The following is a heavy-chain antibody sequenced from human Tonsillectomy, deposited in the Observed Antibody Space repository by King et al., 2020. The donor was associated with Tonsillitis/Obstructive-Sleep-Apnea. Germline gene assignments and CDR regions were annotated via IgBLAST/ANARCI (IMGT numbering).Heavy chain of an antibody. CDR1: GGSISSYY. CDR2: IYHSGST. V-gene: IGHV4-59*08. Sequence: QLQESGPGLVKPSETLSLTCTVSGGSISSYYWSWIRQPPGKGLEWIAYIYHSGSTNYNPSLKSRLTISVDTSKNQFSLMLSSVTAADTAVYYCARSYDYFWGSYHSDYYGMDVWGQGTTVTVSS. CDR3: ARSYDYFWGSYHSDYYGMDV. D-gene: IGHD3-16*02. J-gene: IGHJ6*02.